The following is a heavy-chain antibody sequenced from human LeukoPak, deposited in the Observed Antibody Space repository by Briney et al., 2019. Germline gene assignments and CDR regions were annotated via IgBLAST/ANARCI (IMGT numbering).Heavy chain of an antibody. D-gene: IGHD6-19*01. CDR1: GFTVSSNY. V-gene: IGHV3-53*01. J-gene: IGHJ4*02. CDR3: ARDGSTGWHYFEY. Sequence: GGSLRLSCAASGFTVSSNYMSWVRQAPGKGLEWVSVIYSGGSTYYADSVKGRFTISRDNSKNTLYLQMNSLRAEDTAVYYCARDGSTGWHYFEYWGQGTLVTVSS. CDR2: IYSGGST.